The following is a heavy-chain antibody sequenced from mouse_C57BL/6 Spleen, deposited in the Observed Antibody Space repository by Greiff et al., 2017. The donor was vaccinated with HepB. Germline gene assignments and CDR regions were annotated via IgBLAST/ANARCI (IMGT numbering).Heavy chain of an antibody. CDR3: ARGGTGIAY. CDR2: IDPSDSYT. Sequence: QVQLQQPGAELVKPGASVKLSCKASGYTFTSYWMQWVKQRPGQGLEWIGEIDPSDSYTNYNQKFKCKATLTVDTSSSTAYMQLSSLTSEDSAVYYCARGGTGIAYWGQGTLVTVSA. CDR1: GYTFTSYW. J-gene: IGHJ3*01. V-gene: IGHV1-50*01. D-gene: IGHD4-1*01.